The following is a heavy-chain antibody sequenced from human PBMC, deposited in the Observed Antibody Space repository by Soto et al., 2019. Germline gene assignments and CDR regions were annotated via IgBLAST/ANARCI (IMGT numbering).Heavy chain of an antibody. Sequence: ASVKVSCKASGGTFSSYAISWVRQAPGQGLEWMGGIIPIFGTANYAQKFQGRVTITADESTSTAYMELSSLRSEDTAVYYCARVGGYDYSISYYYYYGMDVWGQGTTVTVSS. CDR2: IIPIFGTA. V-gene: IGHV1-69*13. D-gene: IGHD4-4*01. CDR1: GGTFSSYA. CDR3: ARVGGYDYSISYYYYYGMDV. J-gene: IGHJ6*02.